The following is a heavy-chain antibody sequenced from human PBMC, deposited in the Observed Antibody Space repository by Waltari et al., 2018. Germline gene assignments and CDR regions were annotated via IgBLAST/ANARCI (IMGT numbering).Heavy chain of an antibody. J-gene: IGHJ4*02. CDR1: GYSISSGYY. D-gene: IGHD3-10*01. CDR2: MYHSGST. CDR3: RNYYYGSGPSYYFDY. V-gene: IGHV4-38-2*01. Sequence: QVQLQESGPGLVKPSETLSLTCAVSGYSISSGYYWGWIRQPPGKGLEWIGSMYHSGSTYYNPFRKSRVTISVDMSKNQFSLRLSSVTAADTAVYYCRNYYYGSGPSYYFDYWGQGTLVTVSS.